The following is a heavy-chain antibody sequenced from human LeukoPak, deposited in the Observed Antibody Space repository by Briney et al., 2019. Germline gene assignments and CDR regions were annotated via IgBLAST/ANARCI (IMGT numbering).Heavy chain of an antibody. J-gene: IGHJ5*01. V-gene: IGHV4-59*08. CDR1: GGSIGSYY. Sequence: SETLSLTCTVSGGSIGSYYWSWIRQSPREGLEWIAYISYGGTTMYNLSLKSRVAISVDPSKNQVSLNLSSVTTADTAVYYCARHENDVVVVPGRPFVSWGQGTLVIVS. D-gene: IGHD2-2*01. CDR3: ARHENDVVVVPGRPFVS. CDR2: ISYGGTT.